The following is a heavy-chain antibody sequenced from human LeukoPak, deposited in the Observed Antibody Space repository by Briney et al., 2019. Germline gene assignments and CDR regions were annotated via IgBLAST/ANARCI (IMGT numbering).Heavy chain of an antibody. CDR3: ARDSDYDILTGYAYYYYMDV. CDR2: IYTSGST. J-gene: IGHJ6*03. V-gene: IGHV4-4*07. Sequence: SETLSLTCTVSGGSISNYYWSWIRQPAGKGLERIGRIYTSGSTNYNPSLKSRVTMSVDTSKNQFSLKLSSVTAADTAVYYCARDSDYDILTGYAYYYYMDVWGKGTTVTVSS. D-gene: IGHD3-9*01. CDR1: GGSISNYY.